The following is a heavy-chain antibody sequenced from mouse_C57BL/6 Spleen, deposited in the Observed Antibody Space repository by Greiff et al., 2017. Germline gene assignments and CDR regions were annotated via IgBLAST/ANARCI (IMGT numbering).Heavy chain of an antibody. CDR2: IYPGSGST. Sequence: QVQLQQPGAELVKPGASVKMSCKASGYTFTSYWITWVKQRPGQGLEWIGDIYPGSGSTNYNEKFKSKATLTVDTSSSTAYMQRSSLTSEDSAVYYCARSRYSNYYAMDYWGQGTSVTVSS. CDR1: GYTFTSYW. V-gene: IGHV1-55*01. D-gene: IGHD2-5*01. CDR3: ARSRYSNYYAMDY. J-gene: IGHJ4*01.